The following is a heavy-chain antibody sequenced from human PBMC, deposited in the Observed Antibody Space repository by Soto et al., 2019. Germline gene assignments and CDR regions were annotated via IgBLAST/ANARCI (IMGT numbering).Heavy chain of an antibody. CDR1: GFTFRIFG. Sequence: QVQLVDSGGGVVQPGTSLRLSCAVSGFTFRIFGMHWLRQAPGGGLEWGALLSFDGKTEYYGDSVKGRFTISRDNSKNSLDLEMHSLRAEDTALYYCARDKDYGDYGGSWFDPWGQGTLVTVSS. V-gene: IGHV3-30*03. CDR2: LSFDGKTE. J-gene: IGHJ5*02. D-gene: IGHD4-17*01. CDR3: ARDKDYGDYGGSWFDP.